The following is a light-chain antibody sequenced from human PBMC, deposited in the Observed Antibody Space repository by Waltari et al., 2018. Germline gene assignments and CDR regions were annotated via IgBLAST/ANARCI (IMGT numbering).Light chain of an antibody. CDR1: QSVSRF. J-gene: IGKJ1*01. CDR2: GAS. Sequence: EIVLTQSPGTLSLSPGERGTLSCRASQSVSRFLAWYQQKPGQAPRLLIYGASTRATGVPDRFGGSWSGTDFSLTSSRLEPEDFAVYYCQKYDRLPATFGQGTKVEIK. V-gene: IGKV3-20*01. CDR3: QKYDRLPAT.